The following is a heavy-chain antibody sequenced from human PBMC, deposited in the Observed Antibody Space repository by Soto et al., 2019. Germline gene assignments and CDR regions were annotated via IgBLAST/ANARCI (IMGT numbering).Heavy chain of an antibody. D-gene: IGHD3-10*01. CDR2: INQDGSQR. V-gene: IGHV3-7*04. J-gene: IGHJ5*02. CDR3: ARGGWVFDH. Sequence: EVQLVESGGGLVQPGGSLRLSCKGSEFTFSSFWMTWLRQPPGRGLEWVANINQDGSQRHSVDSLKDRFTISRDNAENSVYLQMSSLRAEDTAVYYWARGGWVFDHWGQGALVTVSS. CDR1: EFTFSSFW.